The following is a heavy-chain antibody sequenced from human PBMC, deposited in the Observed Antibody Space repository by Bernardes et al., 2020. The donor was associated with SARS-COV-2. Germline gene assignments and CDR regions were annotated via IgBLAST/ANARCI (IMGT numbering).Heavy chain of an antibody. Sequence: GGSLRLSCAASGFTFSSYAMHWVRQAPGKGLEWVAVISYDGSNKYYADSVKGRFTISRDNAKNSLYLQMNSLRAEDTALYYCASYDSSGPGGYWGQGTLVTVSS. D-gene: IGHD3-22*01. CDR3: ASYDSSGPGGY. CDR1: GFTFSSYA. J-gene: IGHJ4*02. CDR2: ISYDGSNK. V-gene: IGHV3-30-3*01.